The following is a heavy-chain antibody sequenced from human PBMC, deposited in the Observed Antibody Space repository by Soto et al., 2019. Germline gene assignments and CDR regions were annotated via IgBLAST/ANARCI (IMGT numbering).Heavy chain of an antibody. Sequence: QVQLVQSGAEVKKPGSSVKVSCKASGGTFSSYAISWVRQAPGQGLEWMGGIIPIFGTANYAQKFQGRVTMTADESTGAAYMELSSLISEDTAVYYCASQQLGPAYYYGMDVWGQGTTVTVSS. CDR3: ASQQLGPAYYYGMDV. V-gene: IGHV1-69*12. CDR1: GGTFSSYA. D-gene: IGHD6-6*01. CDR2: IIPIFGTA. J-gene: IGHJ6*02.